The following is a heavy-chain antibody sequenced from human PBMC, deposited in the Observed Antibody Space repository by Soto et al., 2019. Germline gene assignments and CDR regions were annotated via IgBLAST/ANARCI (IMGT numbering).Heavy chain of an antibody. D-gene: IGHD2-15*01. CDR3: AKGLQMGIGYLSRIFDY. J-gene: IGHJ4*02. Sequence: GGSLRLSCAASGFAFSDFAMNWVRQAPGKGLEWVSSISAGSTYYIDSVRGRFTISRDSSENTLYLQMSSLRADDTAVYYCAKGLQMGIGYLSRIFDYWGQGALVTVSS. CDR2: ISAGST. CDR1: GFAFSDFA. V-gene: IGHV3-23*01.